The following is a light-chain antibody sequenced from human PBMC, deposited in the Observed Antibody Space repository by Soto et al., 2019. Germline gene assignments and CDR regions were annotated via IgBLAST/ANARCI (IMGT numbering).Light chain of an antibody. J-gene: IGLJ2*01. CDR2: DVS. V-gene: IGLV2-11*01. CDR1: SSDVGGYNY. CDR3: CSYAGSHFL. Sequence: QSVLTQPRSVSESPGQSVTISCTGTSSDVGGYNYVSWYQQHPGKAPKLMIYDVSQRPSGVPDRFSGSKSGNTASLTISGLQHEDEADYYCCSYAGSHFLFGGGTKVTVL.